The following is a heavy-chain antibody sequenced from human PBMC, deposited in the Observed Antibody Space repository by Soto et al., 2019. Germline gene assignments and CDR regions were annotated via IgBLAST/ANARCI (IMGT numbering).Heavy chain of an antibody. D-gene: IGHD5-12*01. J-gene: IGHJ5*02. CDR2: ISSGGSSI. V-gene: IGHV3-11*01. CDR3: ARCSGHVDVIDL. CDR1: GFSFSDYY. Sequence: QVQLVESGGGLVKPGGSLRLSCAVSGFSFSDYYMSWIRQAPGKGLEWVLYISSGGSSIYYADSVKGRFTISRDNAKNSLYLQMSSLGAEDTAVYYCARCSGHVDVIDLWGQGTLVRVSS.